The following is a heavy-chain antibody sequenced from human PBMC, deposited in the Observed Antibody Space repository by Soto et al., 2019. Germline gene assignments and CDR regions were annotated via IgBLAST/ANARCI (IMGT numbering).Heavy chain of an antibody. D-gene: IGHD6-19*01. Sequence: PSETLSLTCSVSGGSISSGYYYWSWIRQPPGKGLEWIGNIYYSGNTYYNPSLKSRLIISIDTSKNQFSLKLSSVTAADTAVYYCARVSPTVAGTSEYFDYWGQGTLVTVSS. CDR3: ARVSPTVAGTSEYFDY. J-gene: IGHJ4*02. CDR2: IYYSGNT. V-gene: IGHV4-30-4*02. CDR1: GGSISSGYYY.